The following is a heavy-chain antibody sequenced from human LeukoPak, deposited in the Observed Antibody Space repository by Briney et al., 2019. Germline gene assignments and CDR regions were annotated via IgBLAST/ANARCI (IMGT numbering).Heavy chain of an antibody. D-gene: IGHD1-1*01. J-gene: IGHJ6*04. Sequence: ASVKVSCKASGYTLTSYYMHWVRQAPGRGLEWMGIINPSGGSTSYAQKFQGRVTMTRDTSTSTVYMELSSLRSEDTAVYYCARDLNWNVRDYYYGMDVWGKGTTVTVSS. V-gene: IGHV1-46*01. CDR3: ARDLNWNVRDYYYGMDV. CDR1: GYTLTSYY. CDR2: INPSGGST.